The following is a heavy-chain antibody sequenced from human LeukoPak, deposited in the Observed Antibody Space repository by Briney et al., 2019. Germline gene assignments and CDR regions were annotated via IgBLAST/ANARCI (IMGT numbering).Heavy chain of an antibody. Sequence: PSETLSLTCTVSGGFISSYYWSWIRQPPGKGLEWIGYIYYSGSTNYNPSLKSRVTISVDTSKNQFSLKLSPVTAADTAVYYCARDAAAGIIDYWGQGTLVTVSS. D-gene: IGHD6-13*01. CDR2: IYYSGST. CDR3: ARDAAAGIIDY. J-gene: IGHJ4*02. CDR1: GGFISSYY. V-gene: IGHV4-59*01.